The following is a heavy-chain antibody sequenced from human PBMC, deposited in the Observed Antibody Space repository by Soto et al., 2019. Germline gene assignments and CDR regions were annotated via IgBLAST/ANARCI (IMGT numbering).Heavy chain of an antibody. Sequence: ASVKVSCKDSGFTFTGYFKHWVRQAPGQGLEWIGWINPNSGVANYAQKFHDWVTITRDTSITTAYMELSGLKSDDTAVYFCAKDDAGHPDFWGQGTLVIVSS. CDR3: AKDDAGHPDF. CDR1: GFTFTGYF. J-gene: IGHJ4*02. CDR2: INPNSGVA. D-gene: IGHD6-13*01. V-gene: IGHV1-2*04.